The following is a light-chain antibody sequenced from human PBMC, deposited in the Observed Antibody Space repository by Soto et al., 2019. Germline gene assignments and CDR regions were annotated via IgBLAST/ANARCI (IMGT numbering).Light chain of an antibody. CDR1: SNDVGHFNY. Sequence: QSALAQPASVSGSPGQSITISCTGTSNDVGHFNYVSWFQQHPGKAPKRLIFDVNNWPSGVSDRFSGSKSGNTASLTISGLQPEDEADYYCTSFTTSDTFVFGSGTKVTVL. J-gene: IGLJ1*01. V-gene: IGLV2-14*03. CDR3: TSFTTSDTFV. CDR2: DVN.